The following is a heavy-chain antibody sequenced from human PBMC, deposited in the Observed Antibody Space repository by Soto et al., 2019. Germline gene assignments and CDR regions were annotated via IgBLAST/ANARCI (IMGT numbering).Heavy chain of an antibody. J-gene: IGHJ5*01. V-gene: IGHV4-30-2*01. CDR2: IYQTGTT. Sequence: PSQTLSLTCIVSGESLNTDSHSWSWIRQPPGEALEWIGYIYQTGTTQYNPSLSSRISISADRSKNQFSLHLTSVTAAETAVYYCARSVFSSDGFCFPNWLDPWGQGILVTVSS. CDR3: ARSVFSSDGFCFPNWLDP. CDR1: GESLNTDSHS. D-gene: IGHD2-15*01.